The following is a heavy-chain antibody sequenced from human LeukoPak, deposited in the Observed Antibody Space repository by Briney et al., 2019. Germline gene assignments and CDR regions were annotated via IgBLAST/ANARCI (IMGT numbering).Heavy chain of an antibody. J-gene: IGHJ4*02. CDR2: IYYSGST. V-gene: IGHV4-39*07. D-gene: IGHD6-13*01. Sequence: PSETLSLTCTVSGGSISSSSYYWGWIRQPPGEGLEWIGSIYYSGSTYYNPSLKSRVTISVDKSKNQFSLKLSSVTAADTAVYYCARGSSSWYGFDYWGQGTLVTVSS. CDR3: ARGSSSWYGFDY. CDR1: GGSISSSSYY.